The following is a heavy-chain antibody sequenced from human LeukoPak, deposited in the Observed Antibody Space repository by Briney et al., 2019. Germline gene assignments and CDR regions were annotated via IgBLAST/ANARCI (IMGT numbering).Heavy chain of an antibody. D-gene: IGHD6-19*01. V-gene: IGHV5-51*01. CDR2: IYPGDSDT. CDR3: ARLFRENSGNWFDP. J-gene: IGHJ5*02. CDR1: GYSFTSHW. Sequence: GESLKISCKGSGYSFTSHWIGWVRQMPGKGLEWMGFIYPGDSDTRYSPSLQGQVTISADESISTAYLQWTSLKASDTAMYYCARLFRENSGNWFDPWGQGTLVSVSS.